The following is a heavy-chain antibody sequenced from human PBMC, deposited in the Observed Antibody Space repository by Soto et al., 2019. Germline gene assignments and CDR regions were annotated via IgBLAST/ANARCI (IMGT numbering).Heavy chain of an antibody. CDR1: GGSISSGGYY. CDR2: IYYSGST. CDR3: ARATGAPPYYYYYMDV. J-gene: IGHJ6*03. Sequence: QVQLQESGPGLVKPAQTLSLTCTVSGGSISSGGYYWSWIRQHPGKGLEWIGYIYYSGSTYYSPSLKSQVTISVDTSKNQFSLKLSSVTAAHTAVYYCARATGAPPYYYYYMDVWGKGTTVTVSS. V-gene: IGHV4-31*01.